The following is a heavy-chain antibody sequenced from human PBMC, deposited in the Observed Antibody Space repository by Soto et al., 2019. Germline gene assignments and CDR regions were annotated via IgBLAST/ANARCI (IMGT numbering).Heavy chain of an antibody. CDR1: GLTFSNAW. V-gene: IGHV3-15*01. CDR2: IKSKNDGETT. J-gene: IGHJ4*02. Sequence: GGALRLSCTASGLTFSNAWMSWVRQAPGKGLEWVGRIKSKNDGETTDYAAPVKGRFTISRDDSKNTLYLQMNSLKTEDTAVYYCTTEDITGTTLIDYWGQGTLVTVSS. CDR3: TTEDITGTTLIDY. D-gene: IGHD1-20*01.